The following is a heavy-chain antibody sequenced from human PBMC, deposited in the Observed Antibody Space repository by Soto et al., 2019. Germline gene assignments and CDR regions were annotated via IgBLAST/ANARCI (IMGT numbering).Heavy chain of an antibody. V-gene: IGHV3-30*19. D-gene: IGHD3-16*01. CDR1: GFTFRSYV. CDR2: TSYDGSYK. CDR3: ARWGTTGGLDV. J-gene: IGHJ1*01. Sequence: QVQLVESGGGVVQPGTSLRVSCVGSGFTFRSYVIHWVRQATGKGLEWVALTSYDGSYKYYGDSVRGRVTSSRDNSRNTADLQMDSLILEDTALYFCARWGTTGGLDVWGQGTLVSVSS.